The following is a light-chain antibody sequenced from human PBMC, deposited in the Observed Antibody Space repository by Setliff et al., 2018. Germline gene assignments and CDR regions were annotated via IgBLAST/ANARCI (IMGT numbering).Light chain of an antibody. CDR2: EVS. V-gene: IGLV2-14*01. Sequence: QSALTQPASVSGSPGQSITISCTGTSNDIGGYKYVSWYQQHPGKAPKLMIYEVSNRPSGVSDRFSGSKSGNTASLTISGLQAEDEADYYCSSYTSSTTKIFGGGTKVTVL. CDR3: SSYTSSTTKI. J-gene: IGLJ2*01. CDR1: SNDIGGYKY.